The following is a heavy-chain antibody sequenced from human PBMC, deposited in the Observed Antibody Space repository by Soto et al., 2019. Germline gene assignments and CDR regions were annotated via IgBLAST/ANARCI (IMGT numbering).Heavy chain of an antibody. CDR1: GGTFSSYA. D-gene: IGHD6-19*01. CDR2: IIPILGTA. Sequence: QVQLVQSGAEVKKPGSSVKVSCKASGGTFSSYAISWVRQAPGQGLEWMGGIIPILGTANYAQKFQGRGTITADESTSTAYMELSSLRSEDTAVYYCARDGDRIAVAGVSKFGSWGQGTLVTVSS. V-gene: IGHV1-69*01. CDR3: ARDGDRIAVAGVSKFGS. J-gene: IGHJ4*02.